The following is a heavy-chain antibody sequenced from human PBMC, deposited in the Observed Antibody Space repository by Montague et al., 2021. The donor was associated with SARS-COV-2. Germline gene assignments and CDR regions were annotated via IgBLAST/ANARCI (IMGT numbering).Heavy chain of an antibody. V-gene: IGHV4-39*01. Sequence: SETLSLTCTVSGASISSRSYYWGWLRQPPGKGLEWIGFKHNSGSTYYNSTIKSRATTPGDTSKNQFPLQLSAVTAADTAVYYCASLPSRITSFGVVQGCYFDDWGQGTLVTVSS. J-gene: IGHJ4*02. D-gene: IGHD3-3*01. CDR1: GASISSRSYY. CDR2: KHNSGST. CDR3: ASLPSRITSFGVVQGCYFDD.